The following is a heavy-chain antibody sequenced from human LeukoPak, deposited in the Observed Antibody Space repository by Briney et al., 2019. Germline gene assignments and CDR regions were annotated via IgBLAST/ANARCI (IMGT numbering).Heavy chain of an antibody. D-gene: IGHD4-11*01. CDR1: GFTFSSYG. Sequence: GGSLRLSCAASGFTFSSYGMHWVRQAPGKGLEWVAFIRYDGGNKYYADSVKGRFTISRDNSKNTLYLQMNSLRAEDTAVYYCAKAASYSNYFDYWGQGTLVTVSS. V-gene: IGHV3-30*02. CDR3: AKAASYSNYFDY. J-gene: IGHJ4*02. CDR2: IRYDGGNK.